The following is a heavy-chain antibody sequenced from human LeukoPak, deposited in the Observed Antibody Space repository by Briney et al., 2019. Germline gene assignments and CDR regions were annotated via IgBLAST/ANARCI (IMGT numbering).Heavy chain of an antibody. CDR1: GLSFSHYP. J-gene: IGHJ3*02. V-gene: IGHV3-30-3*01. D-gene: IGHD3-22*01. CDR2: ISSDGTGT. CDR3: AREGSSSGSAGIFDI. Sequence: GGSLRLSCAASGLSFSHYPMQWVRQPPGKGLEWVAVISSDGTGTYYSESVRGRFTISRDNSKNTLYLEMNSLKTEDAALYFCAREGSSSGSAGIFDIWGQETRVMVSS.